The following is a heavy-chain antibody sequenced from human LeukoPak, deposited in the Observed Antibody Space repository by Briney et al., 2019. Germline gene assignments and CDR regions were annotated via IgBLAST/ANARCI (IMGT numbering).Heavy chain of an antibody. J-gene: IGHJ4*02. CDR2: IGNRGFTI. CDR3: ARDYEQHKPFDY. D-gene: IGHD3-16*01. V-gene: IGHV3-48*01. Sequence: GGSLRLSCAASGLTFSSYNMNWVRQAPGKGPEWVAYIGNRGFTIYYADSVKGRFTISRDNAKNSLSLQMNSLRAEDTAVYYCARDYEQHKPFDYRGQGTLVTVSS. CDR1: GLTFSSYN.